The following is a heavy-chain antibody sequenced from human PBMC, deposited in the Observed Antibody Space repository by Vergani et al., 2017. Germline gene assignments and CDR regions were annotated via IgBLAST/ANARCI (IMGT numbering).Heavy chain of an antibody. Sequence: EVQLLESGGRLVQPGGSLRLSCVASGFAFSRYAMSWVRQAPGKGLEWVSGLTASGSGSSYADSVRGRCTISRDNSKNTLFLQMDSLRDEDTAVYYCSKSGWLQHFGAHYSDSWGQGILVTVSS. CDR2: LTASGSGS. CDR3: SKSGWLQHFGAHYSDS. D-gene: IGHD5-24*01. J-gene: IGHJ4*01. CDR1: GFAFSRYA. V-gene: IGHV3-23*01.